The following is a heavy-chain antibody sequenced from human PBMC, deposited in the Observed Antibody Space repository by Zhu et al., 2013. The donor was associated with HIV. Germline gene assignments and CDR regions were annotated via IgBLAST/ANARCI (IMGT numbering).Heavy chain of an antibody. CDR1: GYTFTSCY. CDR3: AREAHYSGYDYIGLLFDY. CDR2: INPSGGST. J-gene: IGHJ4*02. Sequence: QVQLVQSGAEVKKPGASVKVSCKASGYTFTSCYMHWVRQAPGQGLEWMGIINPSGGSTSYAQKFQGRVTMTRDTSTSTVYMELSSLRSEDTAVYYCAREAHYSGYDYIGLLFDYWGQGTLVTVSS. V-gene: IGHV1-46*01. D-gene: IGHD5-12*01.